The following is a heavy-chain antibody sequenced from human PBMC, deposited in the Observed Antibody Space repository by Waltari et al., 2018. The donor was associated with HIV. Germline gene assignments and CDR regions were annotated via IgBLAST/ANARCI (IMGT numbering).Heavy chain of an antibody. CDR1: GGSISSYY. J-gene: IGHJ3*02. CDR3: ARGWSFDI. Sequence: QVQLQESGPGLVKPSETLSLTCTVSGGSISSYYWRWIRQPPGKGLEWIGYIYYSGSTNYNPSLKSRVTISVDTSKNQFSLKLSSVTAADTAVYYCARGWSFDIWGQGTMVTVSS. V-gene: IGHV4-59*01. D-gene: IGHD2-8*01. CDR2: IYYSGST.